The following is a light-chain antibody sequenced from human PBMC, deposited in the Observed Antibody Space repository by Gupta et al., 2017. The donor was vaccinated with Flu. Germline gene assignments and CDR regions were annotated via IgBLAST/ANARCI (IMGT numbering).Light chain of an antibody. J-gene: IGLJ1*01. Sequence: QSALTQPASVSGSPGQSNTIPCSGTSSDVGGYKYVSWYQQHPGKAPKLMIYEVSNRPSGVSNRFSGSKSGNTASLTISGLQAEDEADYYCSSYTSSSTQVFGTGTKVTVL. CDR1: SSDVGGYKY. CDR2: EVS. V-gene: IGLV2-14*01. CDR3: SSYTSSSTQV.